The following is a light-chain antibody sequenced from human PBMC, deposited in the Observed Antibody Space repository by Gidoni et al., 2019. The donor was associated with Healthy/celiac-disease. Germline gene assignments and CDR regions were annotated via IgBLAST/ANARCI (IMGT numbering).Light chain of an antibody. CDR1: QSVSSSY. Sequence: EIVLTQSTGTLSLSPGERATLACRASQSVSSSYLAWYQQKPGPAPRLLIYGASSRATGIPARFSGSGSGTDFTLTISRLEPEDFAVYYCQQYGSPSTFGPGTKVDIK. J-gene: IGKJ3*01. CDR3: QQYGSPST. CDR2: GAS. V-gene: IGKV3-20*01.